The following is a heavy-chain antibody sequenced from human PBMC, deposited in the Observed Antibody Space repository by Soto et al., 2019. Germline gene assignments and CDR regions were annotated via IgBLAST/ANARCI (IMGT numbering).Heavy chain of an antibody. J-gene: IGHJ5*02. CDR1: GGSISSYY. D-gene: IGHD6-19*01. CDR2: IYYSGST. CDR3: ARHARRDLAVAGTGWFDP. Sequence: SETLSLTCTVSGGSISSYYWSWIRQPPGKGLEWIGYIYYSGSTNYNPSLKSRVTISVDTSKNQFSLKLSSVTAADTAVYYCARHARRDLAVAGTGWFDPWGQGTLVTVSS. V-gene: IGHV4-59*08.